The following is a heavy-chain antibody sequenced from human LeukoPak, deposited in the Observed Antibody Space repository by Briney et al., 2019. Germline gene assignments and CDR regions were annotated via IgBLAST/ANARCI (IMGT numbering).Heavy chain of an antibody. CDR3: AKPCSGGSCGFDY. V-gene: IGHV4-61*01. CDR1: GGSVSSGSYY. Sequence: PSETLSLTCTVSGGSVSSGSYYWSWIRQPPGKGLEWIGYIYYSGSTNYNPSLKSRVTISVDTSKNQFSLKLSSVTAADTAVYYCAKPCSGGSCGFDYWGQGTLVTVSS. J-gene: IGHJ4*02. CDR2: IYYSGST. D-gene: IGHD2-15*01.